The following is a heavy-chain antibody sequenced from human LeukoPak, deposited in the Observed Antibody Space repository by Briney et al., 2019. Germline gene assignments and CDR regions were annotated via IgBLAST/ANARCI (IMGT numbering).Heavy chain of an antibody. D-gene: IGHD2-15*01. CDR1: GGSFSGYY. J-gene: IGHJ1*01. CDR2: INHSGST. CDR3: ASGLCSGGSCYGYFQH. Sequence: SETLSLTCAVCGGSFSGYYWSWIRQPPGKGLEWIGEINHSGSTNYNPSLKSRVTISVDTSKNQFSLKLSSVTAADTAVYYCASGLCSGGSCYGYFQHWGQGTLVTVSS. V-gene: IGHV4-34*01.